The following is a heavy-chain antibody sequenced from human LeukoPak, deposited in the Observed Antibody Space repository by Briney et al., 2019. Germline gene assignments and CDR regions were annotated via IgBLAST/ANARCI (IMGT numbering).Heavy chain of an antibody. CDR1: GGSISSYY. CDR3: ARDYDTSGLRWFDP. V-gene: IGHV4-59*01. D-gene: IGHD3-22*01. CDR2: IYNSGNT. J-gene: IGHJ5*02. Sequence: PSETLSLTCTVSGGSISSYYWSWLRQPPGKGLEWIGYIYNSGNTNYNPSLKSRVIISVDTSKNEFSLKLSSVTAADTAVYYCARDYDTSGLRWFDPWGQGTLVTVSS.